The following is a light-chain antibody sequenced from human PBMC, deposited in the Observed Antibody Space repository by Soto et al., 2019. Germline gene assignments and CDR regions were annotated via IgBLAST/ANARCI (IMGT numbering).Light chain of an antibody. V-gene: IGKV1-27*01. Sequence: DIQMTQSPSSQSATVGDRVTITCRASQDISNYLAWHQQKPGKVPKLLIYAASTLQPGVPSRFSGSGSGTDFTLTISSLQPVDVATYYCQKYNGAPPETFGPGTKVAIK. CDR2: AAS. CDR3: QKYNGAPPET. CDR1: QDISNY. J-gene: IGKJ3*01.